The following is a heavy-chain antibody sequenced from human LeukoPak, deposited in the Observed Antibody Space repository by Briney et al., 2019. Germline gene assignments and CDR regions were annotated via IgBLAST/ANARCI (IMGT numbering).Heavy chain of an antibody. V-gene: IGHV4-39*01. CDR2: IYYSGST. CDR3: ARHVDTGYFDY. CDR1: GGSISSSSYY. Sequence: PSETLSLTCKVSGGSISSSSYYWGWIRQPPGKGLEWIGSIYYSGSTYYNPSLKSRVTISVDTSKNQFSLKLSSVTAADTAVYYCARHVDTGYFDYWGQGTLVTVSS. D-gene: IGHD5-18*01. J-gene: IGHJ4*02.